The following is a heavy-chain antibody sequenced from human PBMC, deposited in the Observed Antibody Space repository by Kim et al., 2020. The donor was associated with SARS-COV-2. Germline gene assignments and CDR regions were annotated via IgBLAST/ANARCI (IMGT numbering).Heavy chain of an antibody. CDR2: IWDDGSNK. CDR1: GFTFSSYG. CDR3: ARGSAFATIFGVVIADYYFMDV. Sequence: GGSLRLSCAASGFTFSSYGMHWVRQAPGKGLEWVAVIWDDGSNKYYADSVKGRFTISRDNSKNTLYLQMNSLRAEDTAVYYCARGSAFATIFGVVIADYYFMDVWGQGTTVTVSS. V-gene: IGHV3-33*01. D-gene: IGHD3-3*01. J-gene: IGHJ6*03.